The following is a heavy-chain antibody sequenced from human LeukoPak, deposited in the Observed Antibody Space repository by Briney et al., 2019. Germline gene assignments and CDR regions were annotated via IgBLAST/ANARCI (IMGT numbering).Heavy chain of an antibody. CDR2: TYYRPKWYN. Sequence: SQTLSLTCAISGDSVSSNSAAWSWIRQSPSRGLEWLGRTYYRPKWYNDYAVSVKSRITINPDTSKNQFSLQLNSVTPEDTAVYYCARVRVVGTTTRVGYFDYWGQGTLVTVSS. CDR1: GDSVSSNSAA. V-gene: IGHV6-1*01. D-gene: IGHD1-26*01. J-gene: IGHJ4*02. CDR3: ARVRVVGTTTRVGYFDY.